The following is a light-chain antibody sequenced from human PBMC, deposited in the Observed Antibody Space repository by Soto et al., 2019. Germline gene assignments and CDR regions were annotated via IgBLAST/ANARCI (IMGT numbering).Light chain of an antibody. CDR3: QQRVHCPLT. J-gene: IGKJ4*01. CDR2: DAS. V-gene: IGKV3-11*01. Sequence: EIVLTQSPATLSLPPGERATLSCRASQSLSSYLAWYQQKPGQAPRLLIYDASNRAAGIPARFSGSGSGTDFTLTISSLEPEDIAVYYCQQRVHCPLTFGGGTKLEIK. CDR1: QSLSSY.